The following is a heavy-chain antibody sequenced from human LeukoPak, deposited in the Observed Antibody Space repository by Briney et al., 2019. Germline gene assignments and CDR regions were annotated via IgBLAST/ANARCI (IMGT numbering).Heavy chain of an antibody. J-gene: IGHJ4*02. CDR2: VYDSGTS. Sequence: SETLSLTCTVSGGSISNYFWSWIRQPLGKGLEWVAYVYDSGTSNYNPSLKSRVTISVDTSKNQFSLSLSSVTAADTAVYYCARSNGWYSFDYWGQGTLVTVSS. V-gene: IGHV4-59*01. CDR3: ARSNGWYSFDY. D-gene: IGHD6-19*01. CDR1: GGSISNYF.